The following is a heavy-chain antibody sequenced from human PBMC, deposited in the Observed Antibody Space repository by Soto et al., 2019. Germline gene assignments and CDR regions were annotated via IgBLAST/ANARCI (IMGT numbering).Heavy chain of an antibody. Sequence: EVQLLESGGGLVQPGGFLRPSRAAPGFTFCSYAMGLVRQAPGEGLEWVSAISGTGGTTYYADSVKGRFTISRDNSRNTLHLQMNSLRAEDTAIYYCAKFFVETGGSSGWPWSFHFWGQGTLVTVSS. CDR1: GFTFCSYA. J-gene: IGHJ4*02. CDR2: ISGTGGTT. D-gene: IGHD6-25*01. V-gene: IGHV3-23*01. CDR3: AKFFVETGGSSGWPWSFHF.